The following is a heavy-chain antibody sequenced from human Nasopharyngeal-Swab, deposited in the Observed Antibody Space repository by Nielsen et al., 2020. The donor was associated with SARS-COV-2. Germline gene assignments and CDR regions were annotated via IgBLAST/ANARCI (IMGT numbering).Heavy chain of an antibody. Sequence: GESLKISCAASGSTFSSYWMSWVRQAPGKGLEWVANIKQDGSEKYYVDSVKGRFTISRDNAKNSLYLQMNSLRAEDTAVYYCARATIVATIFGYYYYYYMDVWGKGTTVTVSS. J-gene: IGHJ6*03. CDR1: GSTFSSYW. D-gene: IGHD5-12*01. CDR3: ARATIVATIFGYYYYYYMDV. V-gene: IGHV3-7*01. CDR2: IKQDGSEK.